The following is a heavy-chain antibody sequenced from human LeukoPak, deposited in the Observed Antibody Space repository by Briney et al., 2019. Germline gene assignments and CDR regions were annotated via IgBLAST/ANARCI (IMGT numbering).Heavy chain of an antibody. V-gene: IGHV4-31*03. CDR3: ARDGSYCSGTSCYGRANWFDP. CDR2: IYYSGST. J-gene: IGHJ5*02. D-gene: IGHD2-2*01. Sequence: SETLSLTCTVSGASISSGGYYWSWIRQLPGKGLEWIGYIYYSGSTSYNPSLKSRLTVSLGTSKNQFSLKLSSLTAADTAVYYCARDGSYCSGTSCYGRANWFDPWGQGTLVTVSS. CDR1: GASISSGGYY.